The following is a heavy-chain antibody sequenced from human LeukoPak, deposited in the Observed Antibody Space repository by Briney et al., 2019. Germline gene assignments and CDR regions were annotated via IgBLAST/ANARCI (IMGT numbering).Heavy chain of an antibody. Sequence: PSETLSLTCTVSGGSISSYYWSWIRQPPGKGPEWIGYIYTSGSTNYNPSLKSRVTISVDTSKNQFSLKLSSVTAADTAVYYCARLGNYYGSGSWGVGFDPWGQGTLVTVSS. CDR2: IYTSGST. D-gene: IGHD3-10*01. CDR1: GGSISSYY. V-gene: IGHV4-4*09. J-gene: IGHJ5*02. CDR3: ARLGNYYGSGSWGVGFDP.